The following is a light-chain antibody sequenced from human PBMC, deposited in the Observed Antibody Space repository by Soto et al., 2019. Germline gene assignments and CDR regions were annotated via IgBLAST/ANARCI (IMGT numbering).Light chain of an antibody. CDR3: QQYGTSEII. V-gene: IGKV3-20*01. CDR2: DTS. CDR1: QTLSNSF. Sequence: EIVLTQSPGTLSLSPGERATFSCSSSQTLSNSFIAWYQQKPGQAPRLLIYDTSSRATGVPDRYSASGSGTDFTLTISRLEPEDFAVFFCQQYGTSEIIFGQGTRLEIK. J-gene: IGKJ5*01.